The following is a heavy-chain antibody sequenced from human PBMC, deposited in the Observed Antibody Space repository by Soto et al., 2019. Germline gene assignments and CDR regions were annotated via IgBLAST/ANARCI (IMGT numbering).Heavy chain of an antibody. CDR2: IWYDGSNK. J-gene: IGHJ1*01. CDR3: ARDRYSSSSRAEYFQH. V-gene: IGHV3-33*01. CDR1: GFTFSSYG. Sequence: LRLSCAASGFTFSSYGMHWVRQAPGKGLEWVAVIWYDGSNKYYADSVKGRFTISRDNSKNTLYLQMNSLRAEDTAVYYCARDRYSSSSRAEYFQHWGQGTLVTVPQ. D-gene: IGHD6-13*01.